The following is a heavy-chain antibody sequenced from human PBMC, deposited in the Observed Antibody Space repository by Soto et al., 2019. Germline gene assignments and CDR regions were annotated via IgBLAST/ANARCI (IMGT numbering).Heavy chain of an antibody. D-gene: IGHD1-26*01. J-gene: IGHJ4*02. CDR1: GGSISSGGYY. CDR2: IYYSGST. CDR3: ARKDSGSTAEFDY. Sequence: HVQLQASGPGLVKPSQTLSLTCTVSGGSISSGGYYWSWIRQHPGKGLEWIGYIYYSGSTYYNPSLKSRVTISVDTSKNQFSLKLSSVTAADTAVYYCARKDSGSTAEFDYWGQGTLVTVS. V-gene: IGHV4-31*03.